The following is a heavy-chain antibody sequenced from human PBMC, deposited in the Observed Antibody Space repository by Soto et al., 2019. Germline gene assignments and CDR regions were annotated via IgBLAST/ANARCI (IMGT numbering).Heavy chain of an antibody. D-gene: IGHD6-13*01. Sequence: SETLSLTCTVSCGSISSSSYYWGWIRQPPGKGLEWIGSIYYSGSTYYNPSLKSRVTISVDTSKNQFSLKLSSVTAADTAVYYCARQRVIAAAGSIDYWGQGTLVTVSS. CDR2: IYYSGST. CDR1: CGSISSSSYY. CDR3: ARQRVIAAAGSIDY. J-gene: IGHJ4*02. V-gene: IGHV4-39*01.